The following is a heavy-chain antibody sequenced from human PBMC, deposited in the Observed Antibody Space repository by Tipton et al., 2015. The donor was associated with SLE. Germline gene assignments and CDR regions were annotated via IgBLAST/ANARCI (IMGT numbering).Heavy chain of an antibody. V-gene: IGHV4-61*09. J-gene: IGHJ4*02. D-gene: IGHD6-19*01. CDR3: ARGPTPPFGSGWYSFDY. CDR2: IHTSGNT. CDR1: GDSISSHSYF. Sequence: TLSLTCTVSGDSISSHSYFWTWIRQPAGKGLEWIGHIHTSGNTTYNPSLKSRVTISLDTSENHFSLKLSSVTAADTAVYYCARGPTPPFGSGWYSFDYWGQGTLVTVSS.